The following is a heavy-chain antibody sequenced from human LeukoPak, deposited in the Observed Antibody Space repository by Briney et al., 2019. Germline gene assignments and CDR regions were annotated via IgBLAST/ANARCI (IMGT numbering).Heavy chain of an antibody. CDR2: IYHSGST. CDR1: GGSFSGYY. Sequence: PSETLSLTCAVYGGSFSGYYWSWIRQPPGKGLEWIGYIYHSGSTNYNPSLKSRVTISVDMSKNQFSLKLSSVTAADTAVYYCARDVTPAYWGQGTLVTVSS. CDR3: ARDVTPAY. J-gene: IGHJ4*02. D-gene: IGHD4-23*01. V-gene: IGHV4-59*01.